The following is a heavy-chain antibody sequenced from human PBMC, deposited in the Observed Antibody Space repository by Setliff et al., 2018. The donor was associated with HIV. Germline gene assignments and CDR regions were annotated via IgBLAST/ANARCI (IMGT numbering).Heavy chain of an antibody. J-gene: IGHJ4*02. V-gene: IGHV4-4*09. D-gene: IGHD2-2*01. CDR1: GGSISTSY. CDR2: IYISGTT. CDR3: ARGFDYAQRPPLYYFDY. Sequence: PSETLSLTCTVSGGSISTSYWNWIRQPPGKGLEWIAYIYISGTTNYNPSLKSRVTISLDTSKNQFSLKLSSVTAADTAVYYCARGFDYAQRPPLYYFDYWGQGTLVTVSS.